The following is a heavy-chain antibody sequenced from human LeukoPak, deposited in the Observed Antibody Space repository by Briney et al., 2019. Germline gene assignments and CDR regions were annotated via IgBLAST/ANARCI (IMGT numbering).Heavy chain of an antibody. CDR1: GFTLSDYD. CDR3: AREQQLTIYYYYYMDV. J-gene: IGHJ6*03. V-gene: IGHV3-11*01. D-gene: IGHD6-13*01. CDR2: ISSSGSTI. Sequence: GGSRRLSCAASGFTLSDYDMSWIRQAPGKGLEWVSYISSSGSTIYYADSVKGRFTISRDNAKNSLYLQMNSLRAEDTAVYYCAREQQLTIYYYYYMDVWGKGTTVTVSS.